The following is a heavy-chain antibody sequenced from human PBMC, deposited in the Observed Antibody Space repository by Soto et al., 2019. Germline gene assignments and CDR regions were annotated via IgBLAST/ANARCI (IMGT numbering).Heavy chain of an antibody. D-gene: IGHD3-10*01. CDR1: GFTFSSYA. J-gene: IGHJ5*01. Sequence: QVQLVESGGGVVQPGRSLRLSCAASGFTFSSYAMHWVRQAAGKGLEWVAGISCDGSNKDYADSVKGRFTISRDNSKNTLYLQMNSLRAEDAAVYYCARIGTKRGADSLGQGTLVTVSS. CDR3: ARIGTKRGADS. CDR2: ISCDGSNK. V-gene: IGHV3-30-3*01.